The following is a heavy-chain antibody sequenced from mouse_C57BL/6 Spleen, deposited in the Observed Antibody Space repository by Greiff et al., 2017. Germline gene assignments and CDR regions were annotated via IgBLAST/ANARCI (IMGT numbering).Heavy chain of an antibody. V-gene: IGHV1-47*01. J-gene: IGHJ1*03. CDR1: GYTFTTYP. D-gene: IGHD1-1*01. CDR3: ARNSIYYYGSSTYWYFDV. Sequence: VMLVESGAELVKPGASVKMSCKASGYTFTTYPIEWMKQNHGKSLEWIGNFHPYNDDTKYNEKFKGKATLTVEKSSSTVYLELSRLTSDDSAVYYCARNSIYYYGSSTYWYFDVWGTGTTVTVSS. CDR2: FHPYNDDT.